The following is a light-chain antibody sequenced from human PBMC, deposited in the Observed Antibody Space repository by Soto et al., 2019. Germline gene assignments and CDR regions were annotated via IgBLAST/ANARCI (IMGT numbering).Light chain of an antibody. V-gene: IGKV3-20*01. J-gene: IGKJ1*01. CDR2: GAS. Sequence: EIVLTQSPGTLSLPPGERATLSCRASQSGFSFYLAWFQKKPGQAPRLLIYGASSRATGIPDRFSGSGSGTEFTLTISRLEPEDSAVHYCHQYGNSPWTLGQGTKVEI. CDR1: QSGFSFY. CDR3: HQYGNSPWT.